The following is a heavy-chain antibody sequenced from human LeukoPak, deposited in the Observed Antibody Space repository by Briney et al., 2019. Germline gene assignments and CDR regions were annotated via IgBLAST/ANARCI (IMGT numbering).Heavy chain of an antibody. V-gene: IGHV3-9*01. CDR3: AKDISLVQLNAFDI. CDR2: ISWNSGSI. CDR1: GFAFDDYA. Sequence: GRSLRLSCAASGFAFDDYAMHWVRQAPGKGLEWVSGISWNSGSIGYVDSVKGRFTISRDNAKNSLYLQMNSLRAEDTASYYCAKDISLVQLNAFDIWGQGTIVTVSS. J-gene: IGHJ3*02. D-gene: IGHD5-18*01.